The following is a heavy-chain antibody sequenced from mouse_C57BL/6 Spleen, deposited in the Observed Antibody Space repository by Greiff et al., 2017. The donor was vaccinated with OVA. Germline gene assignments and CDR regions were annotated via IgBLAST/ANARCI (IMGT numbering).Heavy chain of an antibody. D-gene: IGHD2-2*01. V-gene: IGHV5-17*01. CDR1: GFTFSDYG. Sequence: EVKLMESGGGLVKPGGSLKLSCAASGFTFSDYGMHWVRQAPEKGLEWVAYISSGSSTIYYADTVKGRFTISRDNAKNTLFLQMTILRSEDTAMYYCASGSFYGYYFDYWGQGTTLTVSS. CDR3: ASGSFYGYYFDY. CDR2: ISSGSSTI. J-gene: IGHJ2*01.